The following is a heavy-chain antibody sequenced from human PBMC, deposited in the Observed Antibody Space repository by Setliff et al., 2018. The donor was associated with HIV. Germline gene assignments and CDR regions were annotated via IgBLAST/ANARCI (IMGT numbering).Heavy chain of an antibody. J-gene: IGHJ1*01. D-gene: IGHD4-17*01. CDR3: ATWTRAETSENFQH. V-gene: IGHV5-51*01. CDR2: IYPGDSDI. CDR1: GYSFTNYW. Sequence: PGESLKISCKGSGYSFTNYWIGWVRQMPGKGLEWMGIIYPGDSDIQYSPSLQGQVTISADKSTSTAYVQWSSLKASDTAMYYCATWTRAETSENFQHWGQGTLVTVSS.